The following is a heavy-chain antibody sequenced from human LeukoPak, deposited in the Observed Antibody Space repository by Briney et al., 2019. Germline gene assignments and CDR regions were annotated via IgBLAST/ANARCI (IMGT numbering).Heavy chain of an antibody. D-gene: IGHD6-6*01. CDR3: ARLNSSSSPPYFDY. CDR1: GFTFSSYS. Sequence: GGSLRLSCAASGFTFSSYSMNWVRQAPGKGLEWVSSISSSSSYIYYADSVKGRFTISRDNAKNSLYLQMNSLRAEDTAVYYCARLNSSSSPPYFDYWGQGTLVTVSS. V-gene: IGHV3-21*01. CDR2: ISSSSSYI. J-gene: IGHJ4*02.